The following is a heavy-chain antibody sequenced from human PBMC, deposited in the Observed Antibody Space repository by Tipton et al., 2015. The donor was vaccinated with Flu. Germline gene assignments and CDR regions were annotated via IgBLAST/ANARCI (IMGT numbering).Heavy chain of an antibody. CDR2: INHSGST. CDR3: AVGDCSGGSCYSRRRPFDY. D-gene: IGHD2-15*01. CDR1: GGSFSGYY. Sequence: TLSLTCAVYGGSFSGYYWSRIRQPPGKGLEWIGEINHSGSTNYNPSLKSRVTISVDTSKNQFSLKLSSVTAADTAVYYCAVGDCSGGSCYSRRRPFDYWGQGTLVTVSS. V-gene: IGHV4-34*01. J-gene: IGHJ4*02.